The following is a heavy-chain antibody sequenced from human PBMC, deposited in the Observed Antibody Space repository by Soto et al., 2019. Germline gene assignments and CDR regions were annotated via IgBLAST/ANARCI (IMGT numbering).Heavy chain of an antibody. CDR1: GYTFTSYG. D-gene: IGHD6-13*01. J-gene: IGHJ6*02. CDR2: ISAYNGNT. Sequence: SCKASGYTFTSYGISWVRQAPGQGLEWMGWISAYNGNTNYAQKLQGRVTMTEDTSTDTAYMELSSLRSEDTAVYYCATVRQQLVRDYYYGMDVWGQGTTVTVSS. V-gene: IGHV1-18*04. CDR3: ATVRQQLVRDYYYGMDV.